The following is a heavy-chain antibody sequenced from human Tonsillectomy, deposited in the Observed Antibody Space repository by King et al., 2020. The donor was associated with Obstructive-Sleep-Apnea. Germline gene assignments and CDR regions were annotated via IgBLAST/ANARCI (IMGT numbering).Heavy chain of an antibody. V-gene: IGHV3-7*03. CDR3: ARGKNDFLSDYLYYYGMGV. CDR1: GFTFSSYW. J-gene: IGHJ6*02. D-gene: IGHD3-3*01. CDR2: IKADGSEN. Sequence: EVQLVESGGGLVQPGGSLRLSCAASGFTFSSYWMSWVRQSPGKGLEWVANIKADGSENFYVDSVKGRFTISRDNAKNSLYLQMNSLRAEDTAVYYCARGKNDFLSDYLYYYGMGVWGQGTPVTVSS.